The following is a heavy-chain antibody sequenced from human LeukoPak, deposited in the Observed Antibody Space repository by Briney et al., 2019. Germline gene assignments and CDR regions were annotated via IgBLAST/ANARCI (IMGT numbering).Heavy chain of an antibody. V-gene: IGHV4-59*01. CDR2: IHYSGST. J-gene: IGHJ5*02. Sequence: SETLSLTCTVSGGSISSYYWSWIRQPPGKGLEWIGYIHYSGSTNYNPSLKSRVTISVDTSKNQFSLKLSSVTAADTAVYYCARDGDSSGWANWFDPWGQGTLVTVSS. CDR3: ARDGDSSGWANWFDP. CDR1: GGSISSYY. D-gene: IGHD6-19*01.